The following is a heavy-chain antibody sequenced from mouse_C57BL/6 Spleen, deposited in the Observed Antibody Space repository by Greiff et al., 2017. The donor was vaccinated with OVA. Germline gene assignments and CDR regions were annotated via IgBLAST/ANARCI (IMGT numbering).Heavy chain of an antibody. CDR3: ARATTVVAHFDY. V-gene: IGHV1-7*01. CDR2: INPSSGYT. Sequence: VQLQQSGADLAKPGASVKLSCKASGYTFTSYWMHWVKQKPGQGLEWIGYINPSSGYTKYNEKFKDKATLTADKSSSTAYMQLSSLTYEDSAVYYCARATTVVAHFDYWGQGTTLTVSS. J-gene: IGHJ2*01. D-gene: IGHD1-1*01. CDR1: GYTFTSYW.